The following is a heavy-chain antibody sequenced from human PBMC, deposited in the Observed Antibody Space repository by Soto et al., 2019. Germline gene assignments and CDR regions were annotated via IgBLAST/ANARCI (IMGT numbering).Heavy chain of an antibody. V-gene: IGHV3-30-3*01. CDR1: GFTFSSYA. D-gene: IGHD2-15*01. Sequence: GGSLRLSCAASGFTFSSYAMHWVRQAPGKGLEWVAVISYDGSNKYYADSVKGRFTISRDNSKNTLYLQMNSLRAEDTAVYYCARGGDIVVVVAATDYYYGMDVWGQGTTVTVSS. CDR3: ARGGDIVVVVAATDYYYGMDV. CDR2: ISYDGSNK. J-gene: IGHJ6*02.